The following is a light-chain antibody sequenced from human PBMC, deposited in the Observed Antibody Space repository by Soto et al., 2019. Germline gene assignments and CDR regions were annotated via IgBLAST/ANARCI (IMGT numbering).Light chain of an antibody. J-gene: IGLJ1*01. CDR1: SSNIGGNS. CDR3: CSYAGSYTYV. Sequence: QSALTQPPSVSAAPGQRVTISCSGSSSNIGGNSVSWYQQLPGTAPKLLIYDDDKRPSGIPDRFSGSKSGTSATLGITGFQTGDEADYYCCSYAGSYTYVFGTGTKVTVL. CDR2: DDD. V-gene: IGLV1-51*01.